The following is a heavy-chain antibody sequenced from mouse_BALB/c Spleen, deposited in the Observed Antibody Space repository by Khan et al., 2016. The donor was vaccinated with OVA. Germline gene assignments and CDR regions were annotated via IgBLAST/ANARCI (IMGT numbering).Heavy chain of an antibody. CDR2: ITYSGNT. V-gene: IGHV3-2*02. Sequence: EVQLQESGPGLVKPSQSLSLTCTVTGYSITSGYVWNWIRQFPGNKLELMGYITYSGNTNYNPSLKSRISITRDTSKNQFYLQLNSVTTEDTATYYCARTAKIKYWGQGTTLTVSS. CDR3: ARTAKIKY. CDR1: GYSITSGYV. J-gene: IGHJ2*01. D-gene: IGHD1-2*01.